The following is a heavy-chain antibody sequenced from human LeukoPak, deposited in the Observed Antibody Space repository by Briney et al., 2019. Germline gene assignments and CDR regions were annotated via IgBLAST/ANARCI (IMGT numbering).Heavy chain of an antibody. Sequence: GRSLRLSCAASGFTFSNYAMHWVRQAPGKGLGWVAVISYDGSNKYYADSVKGRFTISRDNSKNTLYLQMNSLRAEDTAGYYCARDLWDYYDSSGYYYYYGMDVWGQGTTVTVSS. CDR3: ARDLWDYYDSSGYYYYYGMDV. CDR1: GFTFSNYA. D-gene: IGHD3-22*01. CDR2: ISYDGSNK. J-gene: IGHJ6*02. V-gene: IGHV3-30-3*01.